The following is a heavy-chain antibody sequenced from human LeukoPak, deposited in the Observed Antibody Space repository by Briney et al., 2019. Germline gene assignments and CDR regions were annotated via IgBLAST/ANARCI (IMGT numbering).Heavy chain of an antibody. CDR1: GFTFSSYA. J-gene: IGHJ4*02. Sequence: AGGSLRLSCAASGFTFSSYAMHWVRQAPGKGLEWVAVISYDGSNKYYADSVKGRFTISRDNSKNTLYLQMNSLRAEDTAVYYCAREDYGAPRQDYFDYWGQGTLVTVSS. CDR3: AREDYGAPRQDYFDY. D-gene: IGHD4-17*01. V-gene: IGHV3-30-3*01. CDR2: ISYDGSNK.